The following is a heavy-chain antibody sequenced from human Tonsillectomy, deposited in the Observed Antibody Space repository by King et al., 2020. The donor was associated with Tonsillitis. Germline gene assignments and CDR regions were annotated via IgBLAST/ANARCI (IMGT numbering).Heavy chain of an antibody. CDR2: ISAYKGNT. CDR1: GYTFINYG. Sequence: VQLVESGAEVRKPGASVKVSCKASGYTFINYGISWVRQAPGQGLEWMGWISAYKGNTNYTQKFQGRVSMTTDTSTTTAYMYLRSLRSDDTAVYYCARGTGIAVPGLLDYWGQGTLVIDSS. D-gene: IGHD6-19*01. J-gene: IGHJ4*02. V-gene: IGHV1-18*04. CDR3: ARGTGIAVPGLLDY.